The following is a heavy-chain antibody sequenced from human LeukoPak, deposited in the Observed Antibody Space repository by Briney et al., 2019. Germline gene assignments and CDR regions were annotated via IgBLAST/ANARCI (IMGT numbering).Heavy chain of an antibody. D-gene: IGHD6-19*01. J-gene: IGHJ4*02. CDR3: AKRSAGSSGYFNY. Sequence: GGSLRLSCAASGFTFIKYSMTWVRQAPGKGLEWVSAITGSGAFTDYADSVKGRFTISRDNSKNTLYLQMNSLRAEDTAVYYCAKRSAGSSGYFNYWGQGILVTVSS. CDR1: GFTFIKYS. CDR2: ITGSGAFT. V-gene: IGHV3-23*01.